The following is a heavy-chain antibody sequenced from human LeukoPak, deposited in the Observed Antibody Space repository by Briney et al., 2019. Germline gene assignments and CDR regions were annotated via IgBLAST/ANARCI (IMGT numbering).Heavy chain of an antibody. CDR2: INHSGST. CDR1: GGSFSGYY. CDR3: ARGSSDFWSGYYRRCWFDP. V-gene: IGHV4-34*01. Sequence: SETLSLTCAVYGGSFSGYYWSWIRQPPGKGLEWIGEINHSGSTNYNPSLKSRVTISVDTSENQFSLKLSSVTAADTAVYYCARGSSDFWSGYYRRCWFDPWGQGTLVTVSS. J-gene: IGHJ5*02. D-gene: IGHD3-3*01.